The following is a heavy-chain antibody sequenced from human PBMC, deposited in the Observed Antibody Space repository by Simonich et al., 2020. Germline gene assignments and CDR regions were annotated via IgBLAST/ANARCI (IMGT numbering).Heavy chain of an antibody. CDR3: ARANERYY. Sequence: EVQLVEAWGCLVKPGGSLRLSFPASDFTFSSYSMNWVRQAPGKGLEWVSSISSSSSYIYYADSVKGRFTISRDNAKNSLYLQMNSLRAEDTAVYYCARANERYYWGQGTLVTVSS. D-gene: IGHD1-1*01. CDR1: DFTFSSYS. V-gene: IGHV3-21*01. J-gene: IGHJ4*02. CDR2: ISSSSSYI.